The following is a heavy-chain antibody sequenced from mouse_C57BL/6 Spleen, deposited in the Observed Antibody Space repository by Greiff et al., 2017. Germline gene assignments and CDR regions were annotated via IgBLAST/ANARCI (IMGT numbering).Heavy chain of an antibody. J-gene: IGHJ4*01. V-gene: IGHV1-69*01. D-gene: IGHD4-1*01. CDR2: IDPSDSYT. Sequence: QVQLKQPGAELVMPGASVKLSCKASGYTFTSYWMHWVKQRPGQGLEWIGEIDPSDSYTNYNQKFKGKSTLTVDKSSSTAYMQLSSLTSEDSAVYYCARYGTGPYAMDYWGQGTSVTVSS. CDR3: ARYGTGPYAMDY. CDR1: GYTFTSYW.